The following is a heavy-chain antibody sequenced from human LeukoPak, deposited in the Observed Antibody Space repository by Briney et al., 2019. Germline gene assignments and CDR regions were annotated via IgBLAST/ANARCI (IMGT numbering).Heavy chain of an antibody. D-gene: IGHD3-22*01. J-gene: IGHJ3*02. CDR3: AKYRITMIVVGGAFDT. V-gene: IGHV3-30*18. Sequence: PGGSLRLSCAASGVTFSTYGMHWVRQAPGKGLEWVAVISYDGSNEYYADSVKGRFTISRDNSKNTLHLQMNSLRAEDTAVYYCAKYRITMIVVGGAFDTWGQRTMVTVSS. CDR2: ISYDGSNE. CDR1: GVTFSTYG.